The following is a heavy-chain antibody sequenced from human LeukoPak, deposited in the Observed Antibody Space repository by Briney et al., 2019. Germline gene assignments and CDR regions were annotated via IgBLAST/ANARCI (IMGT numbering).Heavy chain of an antibody. V-gene: IGHV4-34*01. D-gene: IGHD6-6*01. CDR2: INHSGST. Sequence: SETLPLTCAVYGGSFSGYYWSWIRQPPGKGLEWIGEINHSGSTNYNPSLKSRVTISVDTSKNQFSLKLSSVTAADTAVYYCARVSIAARLRRSDFDYWGQGTLVTVSS. CDR3: ARVSIAARLRRSDFDY. CDR1: GGSFSGYY. J-gene: IGHJ4*02.